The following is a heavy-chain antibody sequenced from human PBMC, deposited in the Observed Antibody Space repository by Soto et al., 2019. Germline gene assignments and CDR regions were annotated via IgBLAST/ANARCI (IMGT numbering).Heavy chain of an antibody. D-gene: IGHD2-15*01. CDR1: GYSFSNFY. CDR2: IDPSSGTT. CDR3: ARGAVVVPNGLIAGMDV. V-gene: IGHV1-46*01. Sequence: RASVKVPCKPSGYSFSNFYVHWVRQAPGQGLEWMGIIDPSSGTTSYTQKFQERVTMTRDTSMSTVYMELSRLRSDDTAVYYCARGAVVVPNGLIAGMDVWGLGTTVTVS. J-gene: IGHJ6*02.